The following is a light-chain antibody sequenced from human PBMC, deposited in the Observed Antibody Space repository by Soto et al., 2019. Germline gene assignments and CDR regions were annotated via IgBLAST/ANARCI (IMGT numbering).Light chain of an antibody. CDR1: QDITNN. J-gene: IGKJ4*01. V-gene: IGKV1-27*01. Sequence: DIQMTQSPSSLSASVGDRVTITCRASQDITNNLAWYQQKPGEVPKLLIYTASTLQSGVPSRFSGSGSWTDFTLTISSLQPEDVATYYCQNHNTALLTFGGGTRVEIK. CDR3: QNHNTALLT. CDR2: TAS.